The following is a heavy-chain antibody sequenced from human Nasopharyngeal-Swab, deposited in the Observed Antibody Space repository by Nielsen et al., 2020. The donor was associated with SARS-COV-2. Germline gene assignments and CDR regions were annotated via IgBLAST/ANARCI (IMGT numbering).Heavy chain of an antibody. Sequence: GGSLRLSCKGSGYSFTSYWIGWVRQMPGKGLGWMGIIYPGDSDTRYSPSFQGQVTISADKSISTAYLQWSSLKASDTAMYYCARSYYYDSSGYSYYYGMDVWGQGTTVTVSS. CDR1: GYSFTSYW. V-gene: IGHV5-51*01. CDR2: IYPGDSDT. D-gene: IGHD3-22*01. J-gene: IGHJ6*02. CDR3: ARSYYYDSSGYSYYYGMDV.